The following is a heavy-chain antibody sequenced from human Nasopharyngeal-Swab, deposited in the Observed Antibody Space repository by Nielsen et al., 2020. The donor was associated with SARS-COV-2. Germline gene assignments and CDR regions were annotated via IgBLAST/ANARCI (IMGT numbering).Heavy chain of an antibody. V-gene: IGHV5-51*01. CDR2: IYPGDSDT. CDR3: ARQRQYCSGGSCYSKWFDP. D-gene: IGHD2-15*01. J-gene: IGHJ5*02. Sequence: KVSCKGSGYSFTSYWIGWVRQMPGKGLEWMGIIYPGDSDTRYSPSFDGQVTISADKSISTAYLQWSSLKASDTAMYYCARQRQYCSGGSCYSKWFDPWGQGTLVTVSS. CDR1: GYSFTSYW.